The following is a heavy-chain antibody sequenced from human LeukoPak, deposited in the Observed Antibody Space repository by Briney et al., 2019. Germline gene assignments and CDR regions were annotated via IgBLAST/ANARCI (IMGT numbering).Heavy chain of an antibody. J-gene: IGHJ4*01. V-gene: IGHV3-23*01. CDR2: LSGSGITT. Sequence: GGSLRLSCAASGFTFSNSAMSWVRQAPGKGLEWVSTLSGSGITTYYADSVTGRFIISRDNSKNTLYLQMNSPRAEDTAVYYCAKGIYSSGWSYFDYWGHGTLVTVSS. CDR3: AKGIYSSGWSYFDY. CDR1: GFTFSNSA. D-gene: IGHD6-19*01.